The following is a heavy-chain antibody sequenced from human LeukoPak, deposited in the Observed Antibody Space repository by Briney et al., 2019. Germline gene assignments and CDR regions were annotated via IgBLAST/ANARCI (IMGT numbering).Heavy chain of an antibody. CDR1: GFTVSSNY. D-gene: IGHD6-6*01. CDR2: IYSGGST. CDR3: AKEQLGRPASFDY. Sequence: GGSLRLSCAASGFTVSSNYMSWVRQAPGKGLEWVSVIYSGGSTYYADSVKGRFTISRDNAKNSLHLQMNSLRAEDMALYYCAKEQLGRPASFDYWGQGTLVTVSS. V-gene: IGHV3-53*05. J-gene: IGHJ4*02.